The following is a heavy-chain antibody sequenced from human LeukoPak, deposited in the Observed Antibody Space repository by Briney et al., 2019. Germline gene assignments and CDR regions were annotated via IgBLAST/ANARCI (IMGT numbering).Heavy chain of an antibody. Sequence: GGCLRLSCAASGFTFSNYTMNWVRQAPGKGLEWVSYISSRSSTIYYTDSVKGRFTISRDNAKNSLFLQMNSLRAEDTAVYYCANNNSSSGPRGYWGQGTLVTVSS. CDR1: GFTFSNYT. CDR3: ANNNSSSGPRGY. D-gene: IGHD6-6*01. V-gene: IGHV3-48*01. CDR2: ISSRSSTI. J-gene: IGHJ4*02.